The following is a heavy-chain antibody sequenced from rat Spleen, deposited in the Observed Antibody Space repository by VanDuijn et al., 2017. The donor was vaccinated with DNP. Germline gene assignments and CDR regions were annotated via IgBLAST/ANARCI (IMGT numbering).Heavy chain of an antibody. V-gene: IGHV2-15*01. D-gene: IGHD4-3*01. Sequence: QVQLKESGPGLVQPSQTLSLACTVSGFSLTTFPVHWVRQPSGKGLEWVGAIWSGGSTDYNSALKSRLSISRDTSKSQVFLKMNSLQTEDTAIYFCTAYNSGPFAYWGQGTLVTVSS. CDR3: TAYNSGPFAY. CDR1: GFSLTTFP. J-gene: IGHJ3*01. CDR2: IWSGGST.